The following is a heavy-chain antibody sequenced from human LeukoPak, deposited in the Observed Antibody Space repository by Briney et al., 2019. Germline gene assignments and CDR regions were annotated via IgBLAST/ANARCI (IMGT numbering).Heavy chain of an antibody. CDR3: ARGPGSRGIFDY. Sequence: PGESLRLSCTASGFTFSNFWMGWVRQAPGKGLECVSFLYTGGDTYYADSVKGRFTISRDNSKNTLYLQMNSLRAEDTAVYYCARGPGSRGIFDYWGQGTLVTVSS. J-gene: IGHJ4*02. D-gene: IGHD3-10*01. CDR1: GFTFSNFW. V-gene: IGHV3-53*01. CDR2: LYTGGDT.